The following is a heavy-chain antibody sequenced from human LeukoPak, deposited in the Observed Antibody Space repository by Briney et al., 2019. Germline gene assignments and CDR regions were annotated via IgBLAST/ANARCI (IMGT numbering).Heavy chain of an antibody. CDR3: AGLAPDYGDYFDY. CDR2: ISSSGSTI. V-gene: IGHV3-11*01. CDR1: GFTFSDYY. J-gene: IGHJ4*02. D-gene: IGHD4-17*01. Sequence: GGSLRLSCAASGFTFSDYYMSWIRQAPGKGLEWVSYISSSGSTIYYADSVKGRFTISRDNAKNSLYLQMNSLRAEDTAVYYCAGLAPDYGDYFDYWGQGTLVTVSS.